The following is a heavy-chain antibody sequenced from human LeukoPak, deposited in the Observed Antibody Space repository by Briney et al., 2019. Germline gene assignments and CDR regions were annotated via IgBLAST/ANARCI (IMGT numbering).Heavy chain of an antibody. D-gene: IGHD2-2*01. J-gene: IGHJ4*02. CDR2: IYYSGST. CDR3: ARDCSSTSCYYRNFDY. V-gene: IGHV4-39*02. CDR1: GGSISSSSYY. Sequence: PSETLSLTCTVSGGSISSSSYYWGWIRQPPGKGLEWIGSIYYSGSTYYNPSLKSRVTISVDTSKNQFSLKLSSVTAADGAVYYCARDCSSTSCYYRNFDYWRQGTLVTVSS.